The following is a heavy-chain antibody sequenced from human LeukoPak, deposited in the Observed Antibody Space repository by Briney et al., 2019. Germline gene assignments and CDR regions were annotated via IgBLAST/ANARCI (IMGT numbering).Heavy chain of an antibody. Sequence: GGSLRLSCAASGFTFDDYTMHWVRQAPGKGLEWVSLISWDGGSTYYADSVRGRFTISRDNSKNSLCLQMNSLRTEDTALYYCAKDLESNYGMDVWGQGTTVTVSS. CDR2: ISWDGGST. CDR3: AKDLESNYGMDV. J-gene: IGHJ6*02. V-gene: IGHV3-43*01. CDR1: GFTFDDYT. D-gene: IGHD3-3*01.